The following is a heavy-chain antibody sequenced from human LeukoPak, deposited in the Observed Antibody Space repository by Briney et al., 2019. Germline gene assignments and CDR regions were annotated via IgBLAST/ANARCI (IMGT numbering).Heavy chain of an antibody. D-gene: IGHD2-15*01. Sequence: GGSLRLSCAASGFTFSSYAMSWVRQAPEKGLEWVSAISGSGGSTYYADSVKGRFTISRDNSKNTLYLQMNSLRAEDTAVYYCAKAPRYCSGGSCYSNWFDPWGQGTLVTVSS. CDR3: AKAPRYCSGGSCYSNWFDP. CDR2: ISGSGGST. J-gene: IGHJ5*02. V-gene: IGHV3-23*01. CDR1: GFTFSSYA.